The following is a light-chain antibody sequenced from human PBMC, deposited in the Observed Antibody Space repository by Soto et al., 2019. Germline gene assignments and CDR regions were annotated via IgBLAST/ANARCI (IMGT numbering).Light chain of an antibody. CDR3: SSYAGSTTFYV. J-gene: IGLJ1*01. CDR2: EGS. V-gene: IGLV2-23*01. CDR1: TSDVGTFGL. Sequence: QSALTQPASVSGSPGQSITISCSGTTSDVGTFGLVSWFQQHPGKAPKLMIYEGSKRPAGVSKRFSGSKSGDTASLTISGLQAEDEADYYCSSYAGSTTFYVFGTGTKVNVL.